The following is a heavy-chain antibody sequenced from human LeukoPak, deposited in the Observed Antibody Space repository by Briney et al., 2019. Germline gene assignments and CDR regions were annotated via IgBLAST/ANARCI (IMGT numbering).Heavy chain of an antibody. CDR3: ANRRDAFDV. CDR2: ISDGGDNT. J-gene: IGHJ3*01. V-gene: IGHV3-23*01. Sequence: GGSLRLSCAASGFTFSRYAMGWVRQAPGEGLEWVSAISDGGDNTYYADSVEGRFTISRDNSKNTMYLQMDSLRDEDTAVYYCANRRDAFDVWGQGTMVTVSS. CDR1: GFTFSRYA.